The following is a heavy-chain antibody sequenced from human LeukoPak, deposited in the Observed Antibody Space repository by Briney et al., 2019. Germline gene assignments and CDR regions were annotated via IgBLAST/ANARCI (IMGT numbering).Heavy chain of an antibody. D-gene: IGHD3-22*01. Sequence: VASVKVSCKASGYTFTSYDINWVRQATGQGLEWMGWMNPNSGNTGYAQKFQGRVTMTRNTSISTAYMELSSLRSEDTAVYYCATPPTRYYDSSGYYHRDYWGQGTLVTVSS. CDR2: MNPNSGNT. V-gene: IGHV1-8*01. CDR1: GYTFTSYD. CDR3: ATPPTRYYDSSGYYHRDY. J-gene: IGHJ4*02.